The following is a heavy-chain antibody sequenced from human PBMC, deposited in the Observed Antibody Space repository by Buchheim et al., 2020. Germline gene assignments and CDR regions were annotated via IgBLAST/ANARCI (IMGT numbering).Heavy chain of an antibody. J-gene: IGHJ4*02. CDR2: IYYSGST. D-gene: IGHD6-19*01. V-gene: IGHV4-59*01. CDR1: GGSISSYY. CDR3: AREVSSGWYGAFDY. Sequence: QVQLQESGPGLVKPSETLSLPCTVSGGSISSYYWSWIRQPPGKGLEWIGYIYYSGSTNYNPSLKSPVTISADTSQNPLSLELSSVTAADTAVYYCAREVSSGWYGAFDYWGQGTL.